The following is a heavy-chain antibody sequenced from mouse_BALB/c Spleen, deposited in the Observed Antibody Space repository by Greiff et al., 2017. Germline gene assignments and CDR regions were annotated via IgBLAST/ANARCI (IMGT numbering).Heavy chain of an antibody. CDR3: ARHVYYVDY. CDR1: GFAFSSYD. Sequence: EVKVVESGGGLVKPGGSLKLSCAASGFAFSSYDMSWVRQTPEKRLEWVAYISSGGGSTYYPDTVKGRFTISRDNAKNTLYLQMSSLKSEDTAMYYCARHVYYVDYWGQGTTLTVSS. V-gene: IGHV5-12-1*01. J-gene: IGHJ2*01. CDR2: ISSGGGST.